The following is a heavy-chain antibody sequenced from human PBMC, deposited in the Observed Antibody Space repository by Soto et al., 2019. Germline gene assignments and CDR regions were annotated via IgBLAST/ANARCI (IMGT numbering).Heavy chain of an antibody. V-gene: IGHV3-64*01. CDR3: ARANDYDFWSGYYAYYYMDV. Sequence: GGSLRLSCAASGFTFSSYAMHWVRQAPGKGLEFVSAISSNGGSTYYANSVKGRFTISRDNSKNTLYLQMGSLRAEDMAVYYCARANDYDFWSGYYAYYYMDVWGKGTTVTVSS. D-gene: IGHD3-3*01. CDR2: ISSNGGST. J-gene: IGHJ6*03. CDR1: GFTFSSYA.